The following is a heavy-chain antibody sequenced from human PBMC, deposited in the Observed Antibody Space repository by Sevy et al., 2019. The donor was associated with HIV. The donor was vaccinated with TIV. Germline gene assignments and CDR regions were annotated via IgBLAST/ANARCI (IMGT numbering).Heavy chain of an antibody. D-gene: IGHD3-22*01. CDR1: GFTFSTYA. CDR2: ISGGGGNT. Sequence: GGSLRLSCAASGFTFSTYAMYWVRQAPGKGLEYVSAISGGGGNTYYGTSVKGRFTVSRDNAKNTLYLQMSSLRAEDMAVYFCARKYRDTSGYPRSSMEVWGQGTTVTVSS. CDR3: ARKYRDTSGYPRSSMEV. J-gene: IGHJ6*02. V-gene: IGHV3-64*01.